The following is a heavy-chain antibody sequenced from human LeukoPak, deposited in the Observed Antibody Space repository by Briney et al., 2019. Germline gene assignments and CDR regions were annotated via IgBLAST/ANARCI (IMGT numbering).Heavy chain of an antibody. CDR3: ARAGYDTDAFDI. V-gene: IGHV3-21*01. D-gene: IGHD1-1*01. J-gene: IGHJ3*02. Sequence: PGGSLRLSCAASGFTFSSYSMNWVRQAPGKGLEWVSSISSSSSYIYYADSVKGRFTISRDNAKNSLYLQMNSLRAEDTAVYYCARAGYDTDAFDIWGQGTMVTVSS. CDR2: ISSSSSYI. CDR1: GFTFSSYS.